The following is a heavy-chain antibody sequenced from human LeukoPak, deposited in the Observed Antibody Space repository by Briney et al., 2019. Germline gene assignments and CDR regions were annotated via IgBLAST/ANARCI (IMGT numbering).Heavy chain of an antibody. CDR3: ARDWDYSGSYFDAFDI. D-gene: IGHD1-26*01. Sequence: ASVKVPCKASGYTFTSYPMHWVRQAPGQRLEWMGWINAGNGNTKYSQKFQGRVTITRDTSASTAYMELSSLRSEDTAVYYCARDWDYSGSYFDAFDIWGRGTMVTVSS. CDR2: INAGNGNT. J-gene: IGHJ3*02. CDR1: GYTFTSYP. V-gene: IGHV1-3*01.